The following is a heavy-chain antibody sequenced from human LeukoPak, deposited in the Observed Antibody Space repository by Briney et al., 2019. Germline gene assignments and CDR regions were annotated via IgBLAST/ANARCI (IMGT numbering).Heavy chain of an antibody. V-gene: IGHV3-7*03. Sequence: PGGSLRLSCAASGFTLSSYWMSWVRQAPGKGLEWVANIKQDGSEKYYVDSVKGRFTISRDNAKNSLYLQMNSLRAEDTAVYYCARDIAAAGPVFDYWGQGTLVTVSS. J-gene: IGHJ4*02. CDR2: IKQDGSEK. CDR1: GFTLSSYW. D-gene: IGHD6-13*01. CDR3: ARDIAAAGPVFDY.